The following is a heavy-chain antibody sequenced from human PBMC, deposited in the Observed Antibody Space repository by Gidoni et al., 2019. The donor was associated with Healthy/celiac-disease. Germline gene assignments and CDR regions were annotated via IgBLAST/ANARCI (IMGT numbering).Heavy chain of an antibody. Sequence: EVQLVESGGGLVKPGGSLRLSCAASGFTFSNAWMTWFRPAPGKGLEWVGRIKSKTDGGTTDYAAPVKGRFTISRDDSKNTLYLQMNSLKTEDTAVYYCTTDFPNRYSYGYGDYYYYYMDVWGKGTTVTVSS. CDR2: IKSKTDGGTT. J-gene: IGHJ6*03. V-gene: IGHV3-15*01. CDR1: GFTFSNAW. D-gene: IGHD5-18*01. CDR3: TTDFPNRYSYGYGDYYYYYMDV.